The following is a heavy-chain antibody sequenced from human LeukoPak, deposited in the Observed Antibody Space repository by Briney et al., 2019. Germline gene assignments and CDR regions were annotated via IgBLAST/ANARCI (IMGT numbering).Heavy chain of an antibody. CDR3: ARGSPGYSSSSDHDAFDI. Sequence: GASVKVSCKASGGTFSSYAISWVRQAPGQGLEWMGGIIPIFGTVNYAQKFQGRVTITADESTSTAYMELSSLRSEDTAVYYCARGSPGYSSSSDHDAFDIWGQGTMVTVSS. J-gene: IGHJ3*02. D-gene: IGHD6-6*01. CDR2: IIPIFGTV. CDR1: GGTFSSYA. V-gene: IGHV1-69*13.